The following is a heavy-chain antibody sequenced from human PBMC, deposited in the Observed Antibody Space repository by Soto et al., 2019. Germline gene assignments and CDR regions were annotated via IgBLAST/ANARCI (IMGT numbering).Heavy chain of an antibody. CDR2: IDPSDSYT. CDR1: EYSITSYW. J-gene: IGHJ6*02. CDR3: ARPTDYYYYGMDV. V-gene: IGHV5-10-1*01. Sequence: LKISRQGSEYSITSYWLCRVRKMPGKGLEWMGRIDPSDSYTNYSPSFQGHVTISADKSISTAYLQWSSLKASDTAMYYCARPTDYYYYGMDVWGQGTTVTVSS.